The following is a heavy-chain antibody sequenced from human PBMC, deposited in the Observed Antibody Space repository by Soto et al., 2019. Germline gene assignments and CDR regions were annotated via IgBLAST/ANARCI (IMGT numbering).Heavy chain of an antibody. CDR1: GGSISSNNW. CDR2: IFHSGST. CDR3: ASVYSGSYSDS. Sequence: QVQLQESGPGLVKPSGTLSLTCAVSGGSISSNNWWSWVRQPPGKGLEWIGEIFHSGSTHYSPSLKSRVIISVDKSKKYFSLNLTSVTAADTAVYYCASVYSGSYSDSWGQGTLVTVSS. V-gene: IGHV4-4*02. D-gene: IGHD1-26*01. J-gene: IGHJ4*02.